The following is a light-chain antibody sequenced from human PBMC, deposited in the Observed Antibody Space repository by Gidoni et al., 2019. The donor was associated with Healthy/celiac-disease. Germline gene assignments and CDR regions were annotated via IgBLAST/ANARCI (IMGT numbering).Light chain of an antibody. J-gene: IGKJ4*01. V-gene: IGKV3-20*01. Sequence: ELVLTQSPGTLSLSPGERATLSCRASQSVSSSYLAWYQQKPGQAPRLLIYGASSRATGIPDRFSGSGSGTDFTLTISRLEPEDFAVYYCQQYGSSPLTFGGGTKAEIK. CDR2: GAS. CDR3: QQYGSSPLT. CDR1: QSVSSSY.